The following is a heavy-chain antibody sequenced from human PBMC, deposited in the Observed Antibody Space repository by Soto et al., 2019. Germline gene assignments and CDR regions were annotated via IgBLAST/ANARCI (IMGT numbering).Heavy chain of an antibody. Sequence: ASVKVSCKASGYTFTGYYMHWVRQAPGQGLEWRGWINPNSGGTNYAQKFQGWVTMTRDTSISTAYMELSRLRSEDTAVYYCARGSIVVVPAAIDLDYWGQGTLVTVSS. CDR3: ARGSIVVVPAAIDLDY. V-gene: IGHV1-2*04. J-gene: IGHJ4*02. CDR1: GYTFTGYY. D-gene: IGHD2-2*02. CDR2: INPNSGGT.